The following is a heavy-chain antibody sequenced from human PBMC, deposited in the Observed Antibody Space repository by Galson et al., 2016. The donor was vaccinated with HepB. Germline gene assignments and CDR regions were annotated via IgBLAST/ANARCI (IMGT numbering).Heavy chain of an antibody. Sequence: SLRLSCAVSGLSFRNAWMSWVRQAPGKGLEWIALMKSKGEGGTKEYAAPVNGRFTISRDDSKNTLYLQMNSLKTEDTAVYHCTTDPVVRGWPDRRWGQGTLVTVSS. CDR1: GLSFRNAW. CDR3: TTDPVVRGWPDRR. D-gene: IGHD6-19*01. V-gene: IGHV3-15*01. CDR2: MKSKGEGGTK. J-gene: IGHJ4*02.